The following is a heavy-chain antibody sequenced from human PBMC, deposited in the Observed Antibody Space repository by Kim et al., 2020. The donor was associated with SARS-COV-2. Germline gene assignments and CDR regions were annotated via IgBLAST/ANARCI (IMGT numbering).Heavy chain of an antibody. CDR2: IHYSGST. J-gene: IGHJ4*02. D-gene: IGHD2-2*01. V-gene: IGHV4-30-4*01. CDR1: GGSISSGDYY. Sequence: SETLSLTCTVSGGSISSGDYYWSWIRQPPGKGLEWLGYIHYSGSTFYNPSLKSRVTISVDTSKSQFSLKLGSVTAADTAMYYCARACISTSCYAGSFGSWGQGTLITVSS. CDR3: ARACISTSCYAGSFGS.